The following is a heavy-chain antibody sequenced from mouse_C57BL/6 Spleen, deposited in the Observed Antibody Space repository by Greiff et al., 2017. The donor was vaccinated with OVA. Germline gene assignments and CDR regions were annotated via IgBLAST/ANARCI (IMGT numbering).Heavy chain of an antibody. CDR3: AIPTMPTGGYAMDY. Sequence: QVQLQQSGAELVRPGASVKLSCKASGYTFTDYYINWVKQRPGQGLEWIARIYPGSGNTYYNEKFKGKATLTAEKSSSTAYMQLSSLTSEDSAVYFCAIPTMPTGGYAMDYWGQGTSVTVSS. D-gene: IGHD2-10*01. CDR2: IYPGSGNT. V-gene: IGHV1-76*01. J-gene: IGHJ4*01. CDR1: GYTFTDYY.